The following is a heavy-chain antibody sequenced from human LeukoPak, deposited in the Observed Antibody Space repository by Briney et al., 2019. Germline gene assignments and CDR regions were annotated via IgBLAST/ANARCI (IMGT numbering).Heavy chain of an antibody. Sequence: GGSLRLSCSASGFTFSSNAMTWVRQAPGQGLEWVSSISETSSHTFYADSVKGRFTISRDNTKNTLFLQMNSLRVEDTAMYYCAKDFSSSWQFDPWGQGTLVTVSS. CDR2: ISETSSHT. V-gene: IGHV3-23*01. CDR3: AKDFSSSWQFDP. J-gene: IGHJ5*02. D-gene: IGHD6-13*01. CDR1: GFTFSSNA.